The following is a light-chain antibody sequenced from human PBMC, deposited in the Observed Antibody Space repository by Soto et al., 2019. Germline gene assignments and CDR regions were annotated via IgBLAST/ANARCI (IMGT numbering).Light chain of an antibody. CDR3: QQYYDWPIT. J-gene: IGKJ5*01. Sequence: EIVRTQSPATLSVSPGERATLSCRASQGISSLLAWYQQKPGQAPRLLIYAASTRAAGIPARFSGSGSGTDFTLTISRLQPEDFAVYYCQQYYDWPITFGQGTRLEIK. CDR2: AAS. CDR1: QGISSL. V-gene: IGKV3-15*01.